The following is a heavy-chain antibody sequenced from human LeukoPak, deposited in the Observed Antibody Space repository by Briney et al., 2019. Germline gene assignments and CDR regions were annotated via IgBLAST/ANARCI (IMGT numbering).Heavy chain of an antibody. CDR3: ARSRRSLYEPNAFDI. CDR1: GYTFTSYD. Sequence: ASVKVSCKSSGYTFTSYDINWVRQATGQGLEWMGWMNPNSGNTGYAQKFQGRVTITRNTSISTAYMELSSLRSEDTAVYYCARSRRSLYEPNAFDIWGQGTMVTVSS. D-gene: IGHD3-3*01. V-gene: IGHV1-8*03. CDR2: MNPNSGNT. J-gene: IGHJ3*02.